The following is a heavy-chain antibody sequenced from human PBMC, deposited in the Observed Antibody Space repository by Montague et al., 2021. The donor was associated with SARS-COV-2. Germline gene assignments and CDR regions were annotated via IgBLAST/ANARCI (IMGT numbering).Heavy chain of an antibody. V-gene: IGHV4-4*02. CDR2: IHHTGIT. CDR1: GASVSSINW. Sequence: SETLSLTCAVSGASVSSINWWSWVRQPPGRGLEWIAEIHHTGITNFNPSLRSRVSISLDSSKNQLSLTLTSVTAAATAIYYCASHPVFQQLYSWGQGTLVTVSS. CDR3: ASHPVFQQLYS. D-gene: IGHD6-13*01. J-gene: IGHJ4*02.